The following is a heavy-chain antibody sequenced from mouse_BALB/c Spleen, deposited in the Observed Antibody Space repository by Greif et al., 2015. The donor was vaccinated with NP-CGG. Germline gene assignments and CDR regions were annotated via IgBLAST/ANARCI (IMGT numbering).Heavy chain of an antibody. J-gene: IGHJ4*01. CDR2: ISSGSSTI. D-gene: IGHD2-3*01. CDR3: ARWLLQAMDY. CDR1: GFTFSSFG. Sequence: DVQLQESGGGLVQPGGSRKLSCAASGFTFSSFGMHWVRQAPEKGLEWVAYISSGSSTIYYADTVKGRFTISRDNPKNTLFLQMTSLRSEDTAMYYCARWLLQAMDYWGQGTSVTVSS. V-gene: IGHV5-17*02.